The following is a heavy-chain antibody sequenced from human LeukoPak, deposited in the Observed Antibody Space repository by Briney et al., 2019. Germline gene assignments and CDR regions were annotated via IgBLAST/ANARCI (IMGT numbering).Heavy chain of an antibody. Sequence: SGTLSLTCAVSGGSISSSNWWSWVRQPPGEGLEWIGEIYHTGSTNYNPSLKSRVTISVDKSKNQFSLKLSSVTAADTAVYYCARKIYDSSGYFDFWGQGTLVTVSS. CDR2: IYHTGST. D-gene: IGHD3-22*01. CDR1: GGSISSSNW. CDR3: ARKIYDSSGYFDF. V-gene: IGHV4-4*02. J-gene: IGHJ4*02.